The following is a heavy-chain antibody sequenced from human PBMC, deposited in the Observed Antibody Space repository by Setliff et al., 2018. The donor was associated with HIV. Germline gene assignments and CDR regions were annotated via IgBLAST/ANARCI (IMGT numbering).Heavy chain of an antibody. J-gene: IGHJ4*02. V-gene: IGHV4-59*11. D-gene: IGHD3-22*01. CDR3: ASGFYYDSSGYWPFDY. CDR1: GGSISGHY. CDR2: IYYSGST. Sequence: PSETLSLTCNVSGGSISGHYWSWIRQPPGQGLEWIGYIYYSGSTDYNPSLKSRVTISVDTSKNQISLKLSSVTAADTAVYYCASGFYYDSSGYWPFDYWGQGTLVTSPQ.